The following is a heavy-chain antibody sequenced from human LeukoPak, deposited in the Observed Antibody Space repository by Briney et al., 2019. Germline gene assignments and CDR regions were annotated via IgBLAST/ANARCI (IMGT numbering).Heavy chain of an antibody. CDR1: GFTFSNYA. V-gene: IGHV3-30*01. CDR3: ARDSTYYYDSGSSGPHYFDN. J-gene: IGHJ4*02. D-gene: IGHD3-10*01. Sequence: GGSLRLSCAASGFTFSNYAMHWVRQAPGKGLEWVSLISSGGTYEYYADSVQGRFTISRDNSKNTLYLQLNSLRAEDTAVYYCARDSTYYYDSGSSGPHYFDNWGQGTLVTVSS. CDR2: ISSGGTYE.